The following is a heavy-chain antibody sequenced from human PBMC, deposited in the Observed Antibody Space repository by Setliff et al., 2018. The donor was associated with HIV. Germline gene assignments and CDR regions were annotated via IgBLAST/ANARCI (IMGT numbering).Heavy chain of an antibody. CDR3: AREVWEWLSFDY. V-gene: IGHV1-8*01. CDR1: GHTFTNYD. J-gene: IGHJ4*02. D-gene: IGHD3-3*01. CDR2: MNPNSGVS. Sequence: ASVKVSCKPSGHTFTNYDIHWMRRATGQGLEWMGWMNPNSGVSGYALKFHDRVTMTRDTSITTAYMELSSLTSEDTAVYYCAREVWEWLSFDYWGQGTLVTVSS.